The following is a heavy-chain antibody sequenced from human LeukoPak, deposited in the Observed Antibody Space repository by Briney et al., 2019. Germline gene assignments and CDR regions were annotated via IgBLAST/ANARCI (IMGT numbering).Heavy chain of an antibody. CDR3: ARTTYYYDSSGYSHFDY. CDR2: IIPIFGTA. Sequence: ASVKVSCKASGGTFSSYAISWVRQAPGQGLEWMGGIIPIFGTANYAQKFQGRVTITADESTSTAYMELSSLRSDDTAVYYCARTTYYYDSSGYSHFDYWGQGTLVTVSS. CDR1: GGTFSSYA. V-gene: IGHV1-69*01. J-gene: IGHJ4*02. D-gene: IGHD3-22*01.